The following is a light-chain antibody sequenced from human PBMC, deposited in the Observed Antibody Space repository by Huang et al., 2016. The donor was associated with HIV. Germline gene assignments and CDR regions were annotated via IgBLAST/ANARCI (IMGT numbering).Light chain of an antibody. Sequence: IVMTQSPATLSVSPGERATLSCRASQSINKNLAWYQQKPGQAPRLLIYGASTRATVIPARFGGSGSGTEFTLTITSLQSEDFGIYYCQQYDNWPPGWTFGQGTKVEIK. J-gene: IGKJ1*01. CDR1: QSINKN. V-gene: IGKV3-15*01. CDR3: QQYDNWPPGWT. CDR2: GAS.